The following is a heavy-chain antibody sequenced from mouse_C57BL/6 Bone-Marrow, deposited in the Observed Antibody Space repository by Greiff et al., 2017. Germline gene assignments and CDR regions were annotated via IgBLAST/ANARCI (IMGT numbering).Heavy chain of an antibody. J-gene: IGHJ3*01. D-gene: IGHD3-2*02. CDR2: IYPGSGNT. CDR1: GYSFTSYY. CDR3: ARQDSSGVAWFAY. Sequence: VQLQESGPELVKPGASVKISCKASGYSFTSYYIHWVKQRPGPGLEWIGWIYPGSGNTKYNEKFKGKATLTADTSSSTAYMQLSSLTSEDSAVYYCARQDSSGVAWFAYWGQGTLVTVSA. V-gene: IGHV1-66*01.